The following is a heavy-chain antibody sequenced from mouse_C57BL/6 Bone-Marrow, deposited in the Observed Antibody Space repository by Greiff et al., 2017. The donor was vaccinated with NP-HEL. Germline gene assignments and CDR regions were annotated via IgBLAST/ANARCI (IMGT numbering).Heavy chain of an antibody. J-gene: IGHJ1*03. CDR3: ARHLTGSFDV. CDR2: ISSGGSYT. Sequence: EVQRVESGGDLVKPGGSLKLSCAASGFTFSSYGMSWVRQTPDKRLEWVATISSGGSYTYYPDSVKGRFTISRDNAKNTLYLQMSSLKSEDTAMYYCARHLTGSFDVWGTGTTVTVSS. V-gene: IGHV5-6*01. D-gene: IGHD4-1*01. CDR1: GFTFSSYG.